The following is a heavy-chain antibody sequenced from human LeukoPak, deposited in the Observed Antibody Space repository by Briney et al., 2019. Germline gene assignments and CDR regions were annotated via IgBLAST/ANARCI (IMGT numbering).Heavy chain of an antibody. CDR2: ISSSSNYI. V-gene: IGHV3-21*01. D-gene: IGHD3-16*01. CDR1: GFTFRSYS. J-gene: IGHJ4*02. CDR3: ARDEDGSTRLNDN. Sequence: PGGSLRLSCAASGFTFRSYSMSWVRQAPGKGLGWVSSISSSSNYIYYADSVKGRFTISRDSANNSLYLQMNSLRAEDTAVYYCARDEDGSTRLNDNWGQGTLVTASS.